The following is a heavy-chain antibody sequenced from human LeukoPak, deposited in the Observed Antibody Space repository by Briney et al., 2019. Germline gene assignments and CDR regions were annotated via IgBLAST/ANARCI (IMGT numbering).Heavy chain of an antibody. CDR2: IKQDGSEK. V-gene: IGHV3-7*05. J-gene: IGHJ5*02. Sequence: PGGSLRLSCAASGFSFSNYWMIWVRQAPGKGLEWVGNIKQDGSEKRYADSVRGRFTISRDNAQTSLYLQMNSLRAEDTAVYYCARASDPCLQLTWGQGPLVTVSS. D-gene: IGHD1-1*01. CDR3: ARASDPCLQLT. CDR1: GFSFSNYW.